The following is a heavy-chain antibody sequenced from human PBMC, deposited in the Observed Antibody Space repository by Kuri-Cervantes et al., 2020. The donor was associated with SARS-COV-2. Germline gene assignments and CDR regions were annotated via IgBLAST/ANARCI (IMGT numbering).Heavy chain of an antibody. CDR3: ARPPYYDFWSGGDNAEYFQH. J-gene: IGHJ1*01. V-gene: IGHV4-39*01. CDR1: GGSISSSSYY. Sequence: SCSVSGGSISSSSYYWGWLRQPPGKGLEWSGSIYYSWSTYYNPSLKSRVTISVDTSKNQFSLKLSSVTAADTAVYYCARPPYYDFWSGGDNAEYFQHWGQGTLVTVSS. CDR2: IYYSWST. D-gene: IGHD3-3*01.